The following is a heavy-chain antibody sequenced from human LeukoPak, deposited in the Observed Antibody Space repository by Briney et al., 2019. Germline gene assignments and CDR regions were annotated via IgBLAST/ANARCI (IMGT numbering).Heavy chain of an antibody. J-gene: IGHJ6*03. CDR3: ARDCIQLWSYYYYYMDV. V-gene: IGHV3-48*01. CDR1: GFTFSSYS. Sequence: GGSLRLSCAASGFTFSSYSMNWVRQAPGKVLEWVSYISSSSSTIYYADSVKGRFTISRDNAKNSLYLQMNSLRAEDTAVYYCARDCIQLWSYYYYYMDVWGKGTTVTVSS. D-gene: IGHD5-18*01. CDR2: ISSSSSTI.